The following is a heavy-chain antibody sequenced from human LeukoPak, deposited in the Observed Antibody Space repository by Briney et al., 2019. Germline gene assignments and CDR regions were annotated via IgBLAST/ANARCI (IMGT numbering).Heavy chain of an antibody. V-gene: IGHV1-2*02. CDR2: INPKNGGT. CDR3: ARFYDSSAYYRNNWFDP. CDR1: GYTFTSYY. J-gene: IGHJ5*02. D-gene: IGHD3-22*01. Sequence: ASVKVSCKASGYTFTSYYMHWVRQAPGQGLEWMGWINPKNGGTNYAQKFQGRVTMTRDTSISTAHMELSRLRSDDTAMYYCARFYDSSAYYRNNWFDPWGQGTLVTVSS.